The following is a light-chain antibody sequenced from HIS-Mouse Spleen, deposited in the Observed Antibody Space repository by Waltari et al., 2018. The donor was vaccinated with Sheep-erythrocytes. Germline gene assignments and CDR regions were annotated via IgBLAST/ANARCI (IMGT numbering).Light chain of an antibody. CDR2: AAS. V-gene: IGKV1-39*01. J-gene: IGKJ4*01. CDR3: QQSYSTPPT. CDR1: QSISSY. Sequence: DLQMTQSPSSLSASVGDRVTITCRASQSISSYLNGYQQKPGKAPKLLIYAASSLQSGVPSRFSGSGSGTDFTLNISSLQPEDFATYYCQQSYSTPPTFGGGTKVEIK.